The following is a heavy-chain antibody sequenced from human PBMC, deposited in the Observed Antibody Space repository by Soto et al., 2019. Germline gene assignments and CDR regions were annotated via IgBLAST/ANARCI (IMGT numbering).Heavy chain of an antibody. Sequence: SETLSLTCTVSGGSISSGGYYWSWIRQHPGKGLEWIGYIYYSGSTYYNPSLKSRVTISVDTSKNQFSLKLSSVTAADTAVYYCARCGKSNSPGYYYYGTDVWGKGTTVTVSS. D-gene: IGHD4-4*01. CDR1: GGSISSGGYY. J-gene: IGHJ6*04. CDR2: IYYSGST. V-gene: IGHV4-31*02. CDR3: ARCGKSNSPGYYYYGTDV.